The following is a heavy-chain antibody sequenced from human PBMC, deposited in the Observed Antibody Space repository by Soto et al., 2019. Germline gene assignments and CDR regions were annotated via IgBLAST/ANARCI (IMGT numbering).Heavy chain of an antibody. CDR1: GYTITSYW. D-gene: IGHD3-3*01. V-gene: IGHV5-51*01. Sequence: PGESLRISWKGSGYTITSYWIGLVRQMPGKGLEWMGLIYPGDSDTRYSPSFQGQVTISADKSINTAYLQWSSLKASDTAMYYCASLTYYYFWSGYSAAFDIWGQGTMVTVSS. CDR3: ASLTYYYFWSGYSAAFDI. J-gene: IGHJ3*02. CDR2: IYPGDSDT.